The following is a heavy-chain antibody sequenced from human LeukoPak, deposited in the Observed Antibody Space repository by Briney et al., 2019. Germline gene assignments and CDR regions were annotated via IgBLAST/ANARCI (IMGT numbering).Heavy chain of an antibody. Sequence: ASVKVSCKASGYTFTSYGISWVRQAPGQGLEWMGRISAYNGNTNYAQKLQGRVTMTTDTSTSTAYMELRSLRSDDTAVYYCARRTAYYYDSSGYYPLDYWGQGTLVTVSS. CDR1: GYTFTSYG. J-gene: IGHJ4*02. D-gene: IGHD3-22*01. CDR2: ISAYNGNT. V-gene: IGHV1-18*01. CDR3: ARRTAYYYDSSGYYPLDY.